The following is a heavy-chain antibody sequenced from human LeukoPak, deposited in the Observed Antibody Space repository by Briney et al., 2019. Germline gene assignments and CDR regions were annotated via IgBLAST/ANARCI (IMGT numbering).Heavy chain of an antibody. CDR3: ARSVSYCDSSGHIT. D-gene: IGHD3-22*01. CDR2: IYYSGST. CDR1: GGSISSSSYY. V-gene: IGHV4-61*05. J-gene: IGHJ5*02. Sequence: SETLSLTCTVSGGSISSSSYYWGWIRQPPGKGLEWIGYIYYSGSTNYNPSLKSRVTISVDTSKNQFSLKLSSVTAADTAVYYCARSVSYCDSSGHITWGQGTLVTVSS.